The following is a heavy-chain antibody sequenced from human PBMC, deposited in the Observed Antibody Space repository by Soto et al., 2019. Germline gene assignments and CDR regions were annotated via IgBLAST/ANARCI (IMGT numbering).Heavy chain of an antibody. Sequence: QLHLQESGPGLVKPSGTLSLTCNVSGVSLSGYQWNWIRQPPGKTLEWIGFVYYSGSGSYNPSLKGRASLSVESSKNQLSLRLTSVTAADTAVYYCARRLNLGSFDHWGQGTMVTVSS. V-gene: IGHV4-59*01. CDR1: GVSLSGYQ. CDR3: ARRLNLGSFDH. J-gene: IGHJ5*02. D-gene: IGHD3-10*01. CDR2: VYYSGSG.